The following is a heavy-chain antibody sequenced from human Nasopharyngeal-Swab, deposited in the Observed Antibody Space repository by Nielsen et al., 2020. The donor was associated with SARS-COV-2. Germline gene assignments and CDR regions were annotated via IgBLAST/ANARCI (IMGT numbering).Heavy chain of an antibody. CDR1: GFTFSNYG. J-gene: IGHJ4*02. D-gene: IGHD4-23*01. Sequence: GGSRRLSCAASGFTFSNYGMHWVRQAPGKGLEWVAVIWYDGSNKYYADSVKGRFIISRDNSKNTVYLQMSSLRGEDTAVYYCAAAPSGDYGGYWGQGTLVTVSS. V-gene: IGHV3-33*01. CDR3: AAAPSGDYGGY. CDR2: IWYDGSNK.